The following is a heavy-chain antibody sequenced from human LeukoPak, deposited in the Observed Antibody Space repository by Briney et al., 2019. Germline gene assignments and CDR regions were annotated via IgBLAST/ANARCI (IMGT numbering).Heavy chain of an antibody. V-gene: IGHV4-34*01. J-gene: IGHJ4*02. CDR2: INHSGST. D-gene: IGHD5-18*01. CDR3: AREGWNTAMPPDY. Sequence: SETLSLTCAVYGGSFSGYYWSWIRQPPGKGLEWIGEINHSGSTNYNPSLKSRVTISVDTSKNQFSLKLSSVTAADTAVYYCAREGWNTAMPPDYWGQGTLVTVSS. CDR1: GGSFSGYY.